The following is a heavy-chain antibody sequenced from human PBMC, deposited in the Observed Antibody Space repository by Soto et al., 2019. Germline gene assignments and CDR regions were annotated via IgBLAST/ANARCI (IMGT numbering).Heavy chain of an antibody. CDR3: ARIYEDFWSGYQTVFDY. CDR2: INHSGST. CDR1: GGSFSGYY. D-gene: IGHD3-3*02. Sequence: SETLSLTCAVYGGSFSGYYWSWIRQPPGKGLEWIGEINHSGSTNYNPSLKSRVTISVDTSKNQFSLKLSSVTAADTAVYYCARIYEDFWSGYQTVFDYWGQGTLVTVS. V-gene: IGHV4-34*01. J-gene: IGHJ4*02.